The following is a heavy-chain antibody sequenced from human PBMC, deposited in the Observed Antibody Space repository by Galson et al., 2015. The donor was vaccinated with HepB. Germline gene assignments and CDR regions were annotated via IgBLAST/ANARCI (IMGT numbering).Heavy chain of an antibody. CDR2: INSDGSDK. Sequence: SLRLSCAASEFTFSNYWMNWVRQAPGKGLEWVANINSDGSDKSYVASLKGRFTISRDNSKNSVYLQMDSLRAEDTAIYYCARRISLVRGFITGPDYYYGMDVWGQGTTVTVAS. CDR1: EFTFSNYW. D-gene: IGHD3-10*01. J-gene: IGHJ6*02. V-gene: IGHV3-7*03. CDR3: ARRISLVRGFITGPDYYYGMDV.